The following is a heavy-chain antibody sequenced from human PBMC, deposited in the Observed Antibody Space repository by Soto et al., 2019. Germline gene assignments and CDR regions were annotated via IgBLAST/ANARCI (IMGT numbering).Heavy chain of an antibody. D-gene: IGHD6-13*01. V-gene: IGHV1-3*01. CDR1: GYTFTSNT. CDR3: ARGIAPYYFDY. CDR2: INAGNGNT. J-gene: IGHJ4*02. Sequence: ASVKVSCKASGYTFTSNTMHLLRHAPAPRLEWMEWINAGNGNTKYSQKFQGRVTFTRDTSASTAYMELSSLRSEDTAMSYYARGIAPYYFDYWGQGTLVTVSS.